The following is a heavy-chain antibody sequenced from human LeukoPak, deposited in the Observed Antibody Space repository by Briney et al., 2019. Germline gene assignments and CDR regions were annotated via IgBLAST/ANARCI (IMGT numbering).Heavy chain of an antibody. D-gene: IGHD4-23*01. J-gene: IGHJ6*02. CDR2: SSGGRT. V-gene: IGHV3-23*01. CDR1: GFSFSSYT. CDR3: AKFPEPGGFLNRTPKGHYDMDV. Sequence: GSLRLSCAPSGFSFSSYTMNWVRQAPGKGLEWVSASSGGRTYYADSVQGRFTISRDYSHNTLFLQMNSLRVDDTAVYYCAKFPEPGGFLNRTPKGHYDMDVWGQGTTVIVSS.